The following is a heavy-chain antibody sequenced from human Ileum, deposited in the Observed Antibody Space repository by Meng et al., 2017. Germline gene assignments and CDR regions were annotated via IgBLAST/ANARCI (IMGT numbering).Heavy chain of an antibody. Sequence: ETLSLTCTVSYGSISNYYWTWVRQAPGKGLEWVSAISGDGAKTYFADSVKGRFTISRDSSTNTLSLQMNSLRAEDTAIYYCAKAGDGGWELDYFDSWGQGTLVTVSS. J-gene: IGHJ4*02. CDR3: AKAGDGGWELDYFDS. CDR1: YGSISNYY. D-gene: IGHD1-26*01. CDR2: ISGDGAKT. V-gene: IGHV3-23*01.